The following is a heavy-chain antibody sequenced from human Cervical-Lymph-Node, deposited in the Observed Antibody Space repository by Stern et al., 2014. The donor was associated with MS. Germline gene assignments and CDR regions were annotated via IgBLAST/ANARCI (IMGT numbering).Heavy chain of an antibody. V-gene: IGHV3-74*01. Sequence: EVQLVESGGGLVQPGGSLRLSCVASEFTFSSYWMHWIRQAPGKGLVWVSRIRGDGNSPSYADSVRGRFTVSRDNAKNTLYLQMNSLRGEDTAMYYCARDRAGGGPWFDTRGQGTLVTVSS. CDR2: IRGDGNSP. D-gene: IGHD1-26*01. CDR3: ARDRAGGGPWFDT. CDR1: EFTFSSYW. J-gene: IGHJ5*02.